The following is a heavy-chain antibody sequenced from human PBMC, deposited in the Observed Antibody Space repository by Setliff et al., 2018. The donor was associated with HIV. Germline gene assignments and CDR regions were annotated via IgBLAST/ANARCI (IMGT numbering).Heavy chain of an antibody. CDR1: GGTFSSYA. Sequence: ASVKVSCKASGGTFSSYAISWVRQAPGQGLEWMGGIIPILGIANYAQKFQGRVTITADESTSTAYMELSSLRSEDTAVYYCASLYGSGSYYPQSGAYYYYGMDVWGQGTTVTVSS. V-gene: IGHV1-69*10. CDR2: IIPILGIA. D-gene: IGHD3-10*01. CDR3: ASLYGSGSYYPQSGAYYYYGMDV. J-gene: IGHJ6*02.